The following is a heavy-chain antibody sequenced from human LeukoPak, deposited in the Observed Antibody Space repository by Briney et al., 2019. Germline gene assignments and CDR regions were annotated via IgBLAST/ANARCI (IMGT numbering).Heavy chain of an antibody. D-gene: IGHD3-10*01. CDR2: INQDGTDK. J-gene: IGHJ4*02. CDR1: GFTFSGYW. CDR3: ARGTYFYASGSPETGY. Sequence: GGSLRLTCGASGFTFSGYWMNWVRQAPGKGLEWVANINQDGTDKYYVDSVKGRFTISRDNAKNPLYLQMNSLRAEDTALYYCARGTYFYASGSPETGYWGQGTLVTVSS. V-gene: IGHV3-7*03.